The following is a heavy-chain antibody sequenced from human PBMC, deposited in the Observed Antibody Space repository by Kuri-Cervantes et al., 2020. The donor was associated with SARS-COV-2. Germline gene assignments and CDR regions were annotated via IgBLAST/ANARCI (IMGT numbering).Heavy chain of an antibody. J-gene: IGHJ3*02. Sequence: ASVKVSCKASGGTFSSYAISWVRQAPGQGLEWMGWINPNSGGTNYAQKFQGRVTMTRDTSISTAYMELSSLRSEDTAVYYCARGYGDQPYEYDAFDIWGQGTMVTVSS. V-gene: IGHV1-2*02. CDR1: GGTFSSYA. CDR3: ARGYGDQPYEYDAFDI. CDR2: INPNSGGT. D-gene: IGHD4-17*01.